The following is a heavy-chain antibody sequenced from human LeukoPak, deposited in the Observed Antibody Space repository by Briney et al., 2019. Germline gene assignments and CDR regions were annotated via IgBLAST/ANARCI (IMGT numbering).Heavy chain of an antibody. CDR1: GNSLTSMW. J-gene: IGHJ5*02. V-gene: IGHV5-51*01. CDR2: IFPGDSDT. CDR3: ARGSYSNSWFRFPS. Sequence: GESLKISCKVSGNSLTSMWIAWVRQMPGKGLEWMGVIFPGDSDTRYSPSFEGQVTRTADKSTNTAFLQWDSLKASDTGMYYCARGSYSNSWFRFPSWGQGTLVTVSS. D-gene: IGHD6-13*01.